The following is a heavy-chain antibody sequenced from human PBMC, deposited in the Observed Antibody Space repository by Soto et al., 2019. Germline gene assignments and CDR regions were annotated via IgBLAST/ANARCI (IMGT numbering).Heavy chain of an antibody. CDR3: AIYIWGSLNYFDY. CDR2: ISGSGGSK. CDR1: GFTFSSYA. Sequence: GGSLRLSCAASGFTFSSYAMSWVRQAPGKGLEWVSAISGSGGSKYYADSVKGRFTISRDNSKNTLFLQMNSLRAEDTAVYYCAIYIWGSLNYFDYWGQGTLVTVSS. D-gene: IGHD3-16*01. V-gene: IGHV3-23*01. J-gene: IGHJ4*02.